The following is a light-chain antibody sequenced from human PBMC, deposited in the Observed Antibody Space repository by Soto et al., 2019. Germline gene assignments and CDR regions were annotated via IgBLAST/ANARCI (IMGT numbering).Light chain of an antibody. CDR1: RNPLHSKGYNY. CDR2: LGS. CDR3: AQGLATPFT. Sequence: EIVLTQSPLSLPVTPGEPSSISFRSSRNPLHSKGYNYSNWYLQKPGQSPQLLIYLGSNRASGVPDRFSGSGSGTDFTLTINRVEAEDVGLYFCAQGLATPFTFGGGTKVDIK. J-gene: IGKJ4*01. V-gene: IGKV2-28*01.